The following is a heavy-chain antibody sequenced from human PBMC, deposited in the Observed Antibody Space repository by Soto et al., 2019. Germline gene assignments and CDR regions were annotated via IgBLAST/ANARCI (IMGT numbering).Heavy chain of an antibody. V-gene: IGHV3-23*01. CDR1: GFTFSSYA. CDR2: VSGSGGST. J-gene: IGHJ4*02. Sequence: PGGSLRLSCAASGFTFSSYAMSWVRQAPGKGLEWVSGVSGSGGSTYYADSVKGRFTISRDNSKSTLYLQMNSLRAEDTAVYYCANRPYDRGYWGQGTLVTVSS. D-gene: IGHD3-22*01. CDR3: ANRPYDRGY.